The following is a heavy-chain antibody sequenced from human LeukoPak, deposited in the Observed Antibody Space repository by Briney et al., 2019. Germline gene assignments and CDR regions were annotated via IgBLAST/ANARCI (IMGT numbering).Heavy chain of an antibody. CDR2: IIPILGIA. Sequence: GASVKVSCKASGGTFSSYAISWVRQAPGQGLEWMGRIIPILGIANYAQKFQGRVTITADKSTSTAYMELSSLRSEDTAVYYCARENIVVVPPGIDPWGQGTLVTVSS. D-gene: IGHD2-2*01. V-gene: IGHV1-69*04. J-gene: IGHJ5*02. CDR3: ARENIVVVPPGIDP. CDR1: GGTFSSYA.